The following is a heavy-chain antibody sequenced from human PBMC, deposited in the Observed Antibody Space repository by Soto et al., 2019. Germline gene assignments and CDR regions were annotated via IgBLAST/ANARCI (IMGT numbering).Heavy chain of an antibody. CDR2: ISSSSSYI. CDR3: ARRTGDYDDPFGCDY. CDR1: GFTFSSYS. V-gene: IGHV3-21*01. J-gene: IGHJ4*02. D-gene: IGHD4-17*01. Sequence: EVQLVESGGGMVKPGGSLRLSCAASGFTFSSYSMNWVRQAPGKGLEWVSSISSSSSYIYYADSVKGRYTISRDNAKNSLYLQMNSLRAEDTAVYYCARRTGDYDDPFGCDYWCQGTLVTVSS.